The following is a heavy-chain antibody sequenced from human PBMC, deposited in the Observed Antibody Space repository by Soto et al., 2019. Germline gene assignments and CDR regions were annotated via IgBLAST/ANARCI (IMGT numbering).Heavy chain of an antibody. J-gene: IGHJ6*01. V-gene: IGHV1-69*14. CDR3: AIRTSVFGVVGMGGLDV. CDR2: IIPIFPTA. D-gene: IGHD3-3*01. Sequence: QVQLVQSGAELKKPGSSVRVSCQASGVTFSSYSVNWVRQAPGQGLEWMGGIIPIFPTADHAQRFQGRVTITADKSTNTAYMELSSLRSDDTAVYYSAIRTSVFGVVGMGGLDVWGQGTTVTVSS. CDR1: GVTFSSYS.